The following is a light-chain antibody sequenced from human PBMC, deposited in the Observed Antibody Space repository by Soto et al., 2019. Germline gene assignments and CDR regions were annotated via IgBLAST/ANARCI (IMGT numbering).Light chain of an antibody. CDR3: QQTYNAPLP. CDR1: QSITTY. V-gene: IGKV1-39*01. J-gene: IGKJ4*01. CDR2: AST. Sequence: DIPMTQSPSSLSAPVGDRVTITCRASQSITTYLNWYRQKPGKAPKLLIYASTSLQSGLPSRFSGSGSETEFTLSISRLQPKDFANYVCQQTYNAPLPVSGGTKVEIK.